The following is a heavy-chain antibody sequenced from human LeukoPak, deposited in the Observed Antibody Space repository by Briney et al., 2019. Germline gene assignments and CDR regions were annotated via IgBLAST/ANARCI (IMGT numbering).Heavy chain of an antibody. CDR1: GFTFSGFS. CDR3: ARANYDYVWGSYRLDQANWFDP. CDR2: MNEYGSEI. D-gene: IGHD3-16*02. V-gene: IGHV3-7*01. J-gene: IGHJ5*02. Sequence: GGSLRLPCAVSGFTFSGFSMSWVRQAPGKGLEWVAKMNEYGSEIFYVDSVKGRFTISRDNAKNSLYLQMNSLRAEDTAVYYCARANYDYVWGSYRLDQANWFDPWGQGTLVTVSS.